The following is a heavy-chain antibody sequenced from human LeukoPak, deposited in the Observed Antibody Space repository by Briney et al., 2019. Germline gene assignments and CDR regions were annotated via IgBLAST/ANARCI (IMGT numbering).Heavy chain of an antibody. V-gene: IGHV3-7*01. Sequence: GSLRLSCAASDFTFSGYWMNWVRQAPGKGPEWVANINQDGSEKHYVDSVKGRFTISRDNAKNTLYLQMNSLRAEDTVVYYCARDWRGGSRNYYYYYMDVWGKGTTVTVSS. CDR1: DFTFSGYW. CDR2: INQDGSEK. D-gene: IGHD1-14*01. CDR3: ARDWRGGSRNYYYYYMDV. J-gene: IGHJ6*03.